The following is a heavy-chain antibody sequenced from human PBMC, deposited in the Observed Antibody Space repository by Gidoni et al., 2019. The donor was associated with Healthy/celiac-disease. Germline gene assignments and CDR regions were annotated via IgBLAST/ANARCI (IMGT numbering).Heavy chain of an antibody. Sequence: QVQLVQSGAEVKKPGASVKVSCKASGYTFTSYAMHWVRQAPGQRLEWMGWINAGNGNTKYAQKFQGRVTITRDTSASTAYMELSSLRSEDTAVYYCARDLFGDSSGYYVYFDYWGQGTLVTVSS. V-gene: IGHV1-3*01. CDR1: GYTFTSYA. J-gene: IGHJ4*02. D-gene: IGHD3-22*01. CDR3: ARDLFGDSSGYYVYFDY. CDR2: INAGNGNT.